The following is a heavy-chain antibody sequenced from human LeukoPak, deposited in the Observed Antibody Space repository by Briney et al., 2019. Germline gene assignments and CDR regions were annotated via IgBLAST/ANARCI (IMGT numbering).Heavy chain of an antibody. V-gene: IGHV3-30*18. D-gene: IGHD3-22*01. CDR3: AKLFYDSFPDAFDI. CDR2: ISNDGRNK. CDR1: GFTFSNNA. Sequence: PGRSLRLSCAASGFTFSNNAMHWVRQAPGKGLEWVALISNDGRNKHYADSVKGRFTISRDNSKNTLYLQMNILRAEDTAVYYCAKLFYDSFPDAFDIWGQGTMVTVSS. J-gene: IGHJ3*02.